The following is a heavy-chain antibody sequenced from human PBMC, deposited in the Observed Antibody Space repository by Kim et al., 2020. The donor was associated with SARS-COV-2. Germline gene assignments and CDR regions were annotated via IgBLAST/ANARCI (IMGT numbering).Heavy chain of an antibody. CDR2: IYYSGST. CDR3: AIGYNWNYFDY. Sequence: SETLSLTCTASGGSISSYYWRWIRQPPGKGLEWIGHIYYSGSTNYNPSLKSRVTISVDTSKNQFSLKLSSVTAADTAVYYCAIGYNWNYFDYWGQGTLVTVSS. V-gene: IGHV4-59*01. D-gene: IGHD1-20*01. J-gene: IGHJ4*02. CDR1: GGSISSYY.